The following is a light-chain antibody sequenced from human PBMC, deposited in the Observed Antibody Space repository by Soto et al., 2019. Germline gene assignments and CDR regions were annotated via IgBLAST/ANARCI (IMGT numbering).Light chain of an antibody. J-gene: IGKJ1*01. CDR3: QQYGTSRT. CDR2: GAS. CDR1: QSVSSSY. Sequence: EIVLTQSPGTLSLSPGERATLSCRASQSVSSSYLAGYQQKPGQAPRLLIYGASSRATGIPDRFSGSGSGTDFTLTISSLEPEDFAVYYCQQYGTSRTFGQGTKVDIK. V-gene: IGKV3-20*01.